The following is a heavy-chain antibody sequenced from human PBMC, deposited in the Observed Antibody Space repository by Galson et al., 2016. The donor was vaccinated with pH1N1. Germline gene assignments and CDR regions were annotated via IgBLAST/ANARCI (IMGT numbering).Heavy chain of an antibody. J-gene: IGHJ4*02. Sequence: SETLSLTCTVSGGSISSYYWSWIRQPAGKGLEWIGHIYTSGSTSYNPSLKSRVTMSVDTSKNQFSLKLTSVTAADTAVYYCARGLAVAGTFYFDPWGQGTLVTVSS. V-gene: IGHV4-4*07. CDR3: ARGLAVAGTFYFDP. CDR1: GGSISSYY. CDR2: IYTSGST. D-gene: IGHD6-19*01.